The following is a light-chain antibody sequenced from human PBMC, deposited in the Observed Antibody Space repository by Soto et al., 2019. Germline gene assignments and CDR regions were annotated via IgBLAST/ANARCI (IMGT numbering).Light chain of an antibody. Sequence: DIQMTQSPSSLSASVGDRVTITFQAIQDIKNHLNWYQQKSGKAPKLLIYDASDLETGVPSRFSGSGSGTDFTFTINSLQPEDIATYYCQQYDNLPLTFGGGTKVDIK. J-gene: IGKJ4*01. CDR2: DAS. V-gene: IGKV1-33*01. CDR1: QDIKNH. CDR3: QQYDNLPLT.